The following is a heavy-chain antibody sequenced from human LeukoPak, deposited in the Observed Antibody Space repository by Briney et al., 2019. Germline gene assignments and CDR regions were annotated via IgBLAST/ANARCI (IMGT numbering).Heavy chain of an antibody. J-gene: IGHJ4*02. V-gene: IGHV1-2*02. CDR1: GYTFSDYY. CDR2: INPNSGGT. D-gene: IGHD1-26*01. CDR3: ARGTRGSYSSIHD. Sequence: ASVNVSCKASGYTFSDYYIHWVRQAPGQGLEWVGWINPNSGGTDSAQKLQGRVTMTRDTSISATYMELRTLTSDDTAVYYCARGTRGSYSSIHDWGQGTLVTVSS.